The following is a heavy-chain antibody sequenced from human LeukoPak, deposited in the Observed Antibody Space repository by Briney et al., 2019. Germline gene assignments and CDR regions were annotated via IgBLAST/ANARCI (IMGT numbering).Heavy chain of an antibody. V-gene: IGHV4-34*01. J-gene: IGHJ6*03. CDR2: INHSGST. Sequence: SETLSLTCAVYGGSFSGYYWSWIRQPPGKGLEWIGEINHSGSTNYNPSLKSRVTISVDTSKNQFSLKLSSVTAADTAVYYCARGFEVPAAISYYYMDVWGKGTTVTVS. CDR1: GGSFSGYY. CDR3: ARGFEVPAAISYYYMDV. D-gene: IGHD2-2*01.